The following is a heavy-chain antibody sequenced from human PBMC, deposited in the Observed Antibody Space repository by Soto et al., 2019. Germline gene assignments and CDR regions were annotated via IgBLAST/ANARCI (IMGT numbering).Heavy chain of an antibody. J-gene: IGHJ4*02. D-gene: IGHD6-19*01. CDR3: AKVQGELRLAVAGPSFDY. Sequence: GGSLRLSCAASGFTFSSYGMHWVRQAPGKGLEWVAVISYDGSNKYYADSVKGRFTISRDNSKNTLYLQMNSLRAEDTAVYYCAKVQGELRLAVAGPSFDYWGQGTLVTVSS. CDR1: GFTFSSYG. CDR2: ISYDGSNK. V-gene: IGHV3-30*18.